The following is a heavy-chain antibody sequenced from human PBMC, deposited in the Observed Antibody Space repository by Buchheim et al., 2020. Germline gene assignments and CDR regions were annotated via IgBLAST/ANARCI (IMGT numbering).Heavy chain of an antibody. CDR1: GFAFSSYG. CDR3: ARAGSRDYFDY. D-gene: IGHD3-10*01. Sequence: QVQLVESGGGVVQPGRSLRLSCAASGFAFSSYGMHWVRQAPGKGLEWVAVIWYDGSNKYYADSVKGRFTISRDNSKNTLYLQMNSLRAEDTAVYYCARAGSRDYFDYWGQGTL. V-gene: IGHV3-33*01. CDR2: IWYDGSNK. J-gene: IGHJ4*02.